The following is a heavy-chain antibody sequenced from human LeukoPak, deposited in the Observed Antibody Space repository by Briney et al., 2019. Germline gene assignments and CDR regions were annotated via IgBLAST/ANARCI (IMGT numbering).Heavy chain of an antibody. CDR3: ATGRAYSSVDY. CDR1: GGSISSYY. D-gene: IGHD6-19*01. J-gene: IGHJ4*02. Sequence: SETLSRTCTVSGGSISSYYWSWIRQPPGKGLEWIGCIYYTGSTNYNPSLKSRVTISVDTSKNQFSLKLSSVTAADTAVYYCATGRAYSSVDYWGQGTLVTVSS. V-gene: IGHV4-59*01. CDR2: IYYTGST.